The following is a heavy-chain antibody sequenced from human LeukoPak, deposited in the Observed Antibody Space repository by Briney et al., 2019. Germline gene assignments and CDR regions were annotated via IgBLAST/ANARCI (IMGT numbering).Heavy chain of an antibody. J-gene: IGHJ4*02. CDR3: ARVEYSGWNLEY. V-gene: IGHV3-7*01. Sequence: GESLKISCAASGFTFRSYWMCWVRQAPGKGLEWVANINQGGSVQYYMDSVKGRFTISRDDAKNSLYVQMNSLRDEDTAVYYCARVEYSGWNLEYWGQGTLVTVSS. CDR2: INQGGSVQ. CDR1: GFTFRSYW. D-gene: IGHD5-12*01.